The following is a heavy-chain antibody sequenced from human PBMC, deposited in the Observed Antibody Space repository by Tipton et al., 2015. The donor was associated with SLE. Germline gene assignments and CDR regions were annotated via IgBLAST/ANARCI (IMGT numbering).Heavy chain of an antibody. CDR1: GGSISSSNW. V-gene: IGHV4-4*02. CDR2: IYHSGST. Sequence: TLSLTCAVPGGSISSSNWWSWVRQPPGKGLEWIGEIYHSGSTNYNPSLKSRVTISVDKSKNQFSLKLSSVTAADTAVYYCARRNFGSSWYYFDYWGQGTLVTVSS. J-gene: IGHJ4*02. CDR3: ARRNFGSSWYYFDY. D-gene: IGHD6-13*01.